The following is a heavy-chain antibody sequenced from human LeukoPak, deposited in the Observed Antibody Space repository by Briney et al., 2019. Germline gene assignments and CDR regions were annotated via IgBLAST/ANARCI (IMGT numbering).Heavy chain of an antibody. CDR2: IYYSGST. Sequence: PSETLSLTCTVSGGSISSSSYYWGWIRQPPGKGLEWIGSIYYSGSTYYNPSLKSRVTISVDTSKNQFSLRLSSVTAADTAAYYCARFTGVAAGTYYYHYIDVWGKGTTVTVSS. D-gene: IGHD6-13*01. V-gene: IGHV4-39*07. CDR1: GGSISSSSYY. J-gene: IGHJ6*03. CDR3: ARFTGVAAGTYYYHYIDV.